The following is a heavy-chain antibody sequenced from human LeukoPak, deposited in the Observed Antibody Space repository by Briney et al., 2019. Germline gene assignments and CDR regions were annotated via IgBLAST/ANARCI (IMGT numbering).Heavy chain of an antibody. Sequence: ASVKVSCKASGYTFTGYCMHWVRQAPGQGLEWMGWINPNSGGTNYAQKFQGRVTMTRDTSISTAYMELSRLRSDDTAVYYCARASYLYYYYYMDVWGKGTTVTISS. CDR1: GYTFTGYC. V-gene: IGHV1-2*02. J-gene: IGHJ6*03. CDR2: INPNSGGT. CDR3: ARASYLYYYYYMDV.